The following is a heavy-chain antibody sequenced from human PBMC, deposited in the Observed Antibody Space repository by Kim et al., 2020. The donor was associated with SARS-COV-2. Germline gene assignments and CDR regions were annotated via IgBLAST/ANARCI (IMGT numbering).Heavy chain of an antibody. Sequence: PSLKSRVTISVDTAKNQFYLKLSSVTAADTAVYYWARSKPYYYDRSGYGDWGQGTLVTVSS. CDR3: ARSKPYYYDRSGYGD. V-gene: IGHV4-39*01. J-gene: IGHJ4*02. D-gene: IGHD3-22*01.